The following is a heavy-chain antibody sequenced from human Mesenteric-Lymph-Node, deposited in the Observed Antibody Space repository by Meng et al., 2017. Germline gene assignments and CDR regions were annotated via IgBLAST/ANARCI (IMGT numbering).Heavy chain of an antibody. V-gene: IGHV4-34*01. D-gene: IGHD2-2*01. Sequence: QVQLQQWGAGLLKPSETLSLTSAFYVGSFSGYYWNWIRQPPGKGLEWNGENNHSGSNNYNPSIKSRVTISVDTAKNQFSLKLSSVTAADTAVYYCARTIGGADIVVVPAAYYFDYWGQGTLVTVSS. J-gene: IGHJ4*02. CDR1: VGSFSGYY. CDR2: NNHSGSN. CDR3: ARTIGGADIVVVPAAYYFDY.